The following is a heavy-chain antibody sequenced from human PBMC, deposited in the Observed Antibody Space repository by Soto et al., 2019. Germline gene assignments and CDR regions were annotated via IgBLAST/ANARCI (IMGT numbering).Heavy chain of an antibody. V-gene: IGHV3-21*01. Sequence: RLSCAASGFTFSSYSMNWVRQAPGKGLEWVSSISSSSSYIYYADSVKGRFTISRDNAKNSLYLQMNSLRAEDTAVYYCASSGWAYYGMGVWGQGTTVTVSS. CDR1: GFTFSSYS. CDR2: ISSSSSYI. J-gene: IGHJ6*02. CDR3: ASSGWAYYGMGV. D-gene: IGHD6-19*01.